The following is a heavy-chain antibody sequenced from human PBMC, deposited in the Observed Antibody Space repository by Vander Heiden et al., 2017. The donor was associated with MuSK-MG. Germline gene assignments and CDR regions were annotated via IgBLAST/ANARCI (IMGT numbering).Heavy chain of an antibody. CDR2: ISSNGGNYK. V-gene: IGHV3-30*04. CDR3: ARDITDNYSIDH. D-gene: IGHD1-20*01. CDR1: GFTFSSNA. J-gene: IGHJ4*02. Sequence: QVQLVESGGGVVQPGRSLRLSCAASGFTFSSNAMHWVRQAPGKGPEWVAFISSNGGNYKFYADSVKGRFSVSRDNSMNTLSLQMNSLTADDTALYYCARDITDNYSIDHWGRGALVTVSS.